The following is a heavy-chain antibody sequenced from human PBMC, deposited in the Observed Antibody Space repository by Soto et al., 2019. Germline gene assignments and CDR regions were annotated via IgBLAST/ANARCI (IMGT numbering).Heavy chain of an antibody. J-gene: IGHJ4*02. CDR2: IYHSGST. D-gene: IGHD5-12*01. CDR1: GGSISSGGYS. CDR3: AAGGGLPRYY. V-gene: IGHV4-30-2*01. Sequence: QLQLQESGSGLVKPSQTLSLTCAVSGGSISSGGYSWSWIRQPPGKGLEWLGYIYHSGSTYYNPSLKSRVTIPVDRSKYQFSRKLSSVTAADTAVYYCAAGGGLPRYYWGQGTLVTVSS.